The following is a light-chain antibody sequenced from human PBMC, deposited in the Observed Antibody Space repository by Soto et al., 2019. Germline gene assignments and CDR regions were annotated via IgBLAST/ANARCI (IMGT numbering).Light chain of an antibody. J-gene: IGKJ5*01. CDR2: DAS. CDR3: QQRSDSIT. Sequence: EIFLTHSLDTLSLSPCERATLTSSASQSVTNYTAWIQPRPGQTPRLLIYDASTRAPVIPARFSGRGSGADFTLTISSLEPEDFAVYYCQQRSDSITFGQGTRLEN. V-gene: IGKV3-11*01. CDR1: QSVTNY.